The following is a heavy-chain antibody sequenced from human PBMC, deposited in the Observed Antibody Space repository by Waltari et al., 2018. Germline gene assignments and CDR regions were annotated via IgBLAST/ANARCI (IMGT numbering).Heavy chain of an antibody. J-gene: IGHJ5*02. CDR2: MNPNSGNT. Sequence: QVQLVQSGAEVKKPGSSVKVSCKASGGTFSSYAISWVRQAPGQGLEWMGRMNPNSGNTGYAQKFQGRVTITRNTSISTAYMELSSLRSEDTAVYYCARAMVQGEDWFDPWGQGTLVTVSS. D-gene: IGHD3-10*01. V-gene: IGHV1-8*03. CDR1: GGTFSSYA. CDR3: ARAMVQGEDWFDP.